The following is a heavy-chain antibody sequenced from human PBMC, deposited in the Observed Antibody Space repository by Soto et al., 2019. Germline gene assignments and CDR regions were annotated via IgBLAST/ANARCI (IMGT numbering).Heavy chain of an antibody. CDR2: ISVSGTDT. CDR1: GFTFTDYY. CDR3: AFPSRLPNY. J-gene: IGHJ4*02. Sequence: GGSLRLSCVASGFTFTDYYMNWIRQTPGKGLEWLSYISVSGTDTNYADSVRGRFTIYRDNAKRSIYLQMNSLRVEGTAVYYCAFPSRLPNYWGQGTLVTVSS. D-gene: IGHD2-15*01. V-gene: IGHV3-11*03.